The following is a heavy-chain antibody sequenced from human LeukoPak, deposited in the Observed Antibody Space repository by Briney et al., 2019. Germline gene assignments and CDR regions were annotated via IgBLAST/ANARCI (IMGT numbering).Heavy chain of an antibody. J-gene: IGHJ6*02. CDR1: GGSFSGYY. CDR2: INHSGST. D-gene: IGHD2-2*01. CDR3: ASPVVVPAAQFGYYYYGMDV. Sequence: SSETLSLTCAVYGGSFSGYYWSWIRQPPGKGLEWIGEINHSGSTNYNPSLKSRVTISVDTSKNQFSLKLSSVTAADTAVYYCASPVVVPAAQFGYYYYGMDVWGQGTTVTVSS. V-gene: IGHV4-34*01.